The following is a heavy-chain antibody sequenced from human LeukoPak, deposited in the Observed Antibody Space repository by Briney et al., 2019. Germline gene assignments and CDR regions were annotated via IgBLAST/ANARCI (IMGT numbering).Heavy chain of an antibody. CDR2: ISSSSYI. D-gene: IGHD2-15*01. J-gene: IGHJ4*02. Sequence: GGSLRLSCAASGFTFSSYSMNWVRQAPGKGLEWVSSISSSSYIYYADSVKGRFTISRDNAKNSLYLQMNSLRAEDTAVYYCARADCSGGSCPPAYWGQGTLVTVSS. V-gene: IGHV3-21*01. CDR1: GFTFSSYS. CDR3: ARADCSGGSCPPAY.